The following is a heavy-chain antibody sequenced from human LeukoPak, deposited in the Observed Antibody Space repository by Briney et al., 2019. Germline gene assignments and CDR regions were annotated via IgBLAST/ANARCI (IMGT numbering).Heavy chain of an antibody. V-gene: IGHV3-7*03. CDR1: GFTFNTYT. CDR2: INHNGNVN. D-gene: IGHD3-16*01. CDR3: ARGGGLDV. J-gene: IGHJ6*02. Sequence: QSGGSLRLSCAASGFTFNTYTMNWARQAPGKGLEWVASINHNGNVNYYVDSVKGRFTISRDNAKNSLYLQMSNLRAEDTAVYFCARGGGLDVWGQGATVTVSS.